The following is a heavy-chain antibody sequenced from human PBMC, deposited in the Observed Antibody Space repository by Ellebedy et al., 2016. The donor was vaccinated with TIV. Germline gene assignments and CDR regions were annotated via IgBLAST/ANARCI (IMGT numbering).Heavy chain of an antibody. J-gene: IGHJ4*02. CDR2: INAGNGNT. CDR1: GYTFSSYA. V-gene: IGHV1-3*01. CDR3: ARARSSGWLHTPDY. D-gene: IGHD6-19*01. Sequence: AASVKVSCKASGYTFSSYAVHWVRQAPGQRLEWMGWINAGNGNTKYSQKFQGRVTITRNTSASTAYMELSSLRSEDTAVYYCARARSSGWLHTPDYWGQGTLVIVSS.